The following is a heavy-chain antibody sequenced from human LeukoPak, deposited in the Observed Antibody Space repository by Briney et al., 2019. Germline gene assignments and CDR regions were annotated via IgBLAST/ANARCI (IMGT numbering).Heavy chain of an antibody. Sequence: GASVKVSCKASGGTFSSYAISWVRQAPGQGLEWMGRIIPILGIENYAQKFQSRVPITADKSTSTAYMELSSLRSEDTAVYYCAREPYGTAIDYWGQGTLVTVSS. V-gene: IGHV1-69*04. CDR3: AREPYGTAIDY. CDR2: IIPILGIE. D-gene: IGHD2-21*02. CDR1: GGTFSSYA. J-gene: IGHJ4*02.